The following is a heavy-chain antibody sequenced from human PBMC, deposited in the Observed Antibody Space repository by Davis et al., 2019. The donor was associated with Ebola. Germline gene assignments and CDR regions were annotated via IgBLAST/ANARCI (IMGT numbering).Heavy chain of an antibody. Sequence: GESLKISCAASEFTFSNYDMSWVRQAPGKGLDWVSRISSNGATTHYADSVRGRFTISRDNSKSSLYLQMINLRAEDTAVYYCARDPSVRCSGPRCPDPFDYWGQGTLVTVSS. CDR3: ARDPSVRCSGPRCPDPFDY. J-gene: IGHJ4*02. CDR2: ISSNGATT. D-gene: IGHD2-15*01. CDR1: EFTFSNYD. V-gene: IGHV3-23*01.